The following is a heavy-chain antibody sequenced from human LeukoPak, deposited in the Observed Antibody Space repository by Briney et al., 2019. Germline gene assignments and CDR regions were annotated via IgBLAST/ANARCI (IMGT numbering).Heavy chain of an antibody. CDR2: ISYDGSNG. J-gene: IGHJ6*02. CDR3: AKDSYGMDV. V-gene: IGHV3-30*18. CDR1: GFTFSDYD. Sequence: GRSLRLSCAASGFTFSDYDMHWVRQAPGKGLEWVAVISYDGSNGYYADSVKGRFTISRDSSKNTVYVQMNSLRPEDTAVYYCAKDSYGMDVWGQGTTVTVCS.